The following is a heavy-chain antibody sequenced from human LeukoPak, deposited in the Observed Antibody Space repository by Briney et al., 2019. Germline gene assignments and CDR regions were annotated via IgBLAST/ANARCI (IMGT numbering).Heavy chain of an antibody. CDR2: IYPGDSDT. J-gene: IGHJ4*02. Sequence: GESLKISCRGSGYSFTTYWIAWVRQMPGKGLEWMVIIYPGDSDTTYSPSFQGQVTISADKSIRTAYLQWSSLKASDTAMYYCARLYASYFDFWGQGTLVTVSS. D-gene: IGHD2-2*02. V-gene: IGHV5-51*01. CDR1: GYSFTTYW. CDR3: ARLYASYFDF.